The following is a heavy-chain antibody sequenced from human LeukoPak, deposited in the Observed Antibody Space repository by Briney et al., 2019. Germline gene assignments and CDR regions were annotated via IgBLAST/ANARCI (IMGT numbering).Heavy chain of an antibody. V-gene: IGHV4-4*07. D-gene: IGHD2-15*01. CDR1: GGSFSSYY. Sequence: SETLSLTCTVSGGSFSSYYWSWIRQPAGKGLEWIGRINNSGSTNYNPSLKSRVTMSVDTSKNQFSLKLSSATAADTAVYYCAREAALSLDHWGQGTLVTVSS. CDR3: AREAALSLDH. J-gene: IGHJ4*02. CDR2: INNSGST.